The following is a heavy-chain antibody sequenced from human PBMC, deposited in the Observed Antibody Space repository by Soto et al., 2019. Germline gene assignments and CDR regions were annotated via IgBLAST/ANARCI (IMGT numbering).Heavy chain of an antibody. J-gene: IGHJ4*02. D-gene: IGHD3-10*01. CDR3: ASAVYGFPPLWAPSDY. V-gene: IGHV3-74*01. CDR2: MNSDGSTT. CDR1: GLTFGNYW. Sequence: XECLRLSCAASGLTFGNYWMHWVRQAPGKGLEWVSRMNSDGSTTNYADSVKGRFTVSRDNAKNTLYLQMNSLRAEDTAVYYCASAVYGFPPLWAPSDYWGQGTLVTVSS.